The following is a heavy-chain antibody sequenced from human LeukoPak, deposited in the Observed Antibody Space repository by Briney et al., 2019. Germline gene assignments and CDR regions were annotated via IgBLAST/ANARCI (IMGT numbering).Heavy chain of an antibody. V-gene: IGHV4-39*01. CDR3: ATSLEYCGGDCYSPHFDY. CDR2: IYYSGST. Sequence: PSQTLSLTCTVSGGSISSSSYYWGWIRQPPGKGLDWIGSIYYSGSTYYNPSLKSRVTISVDTSKNQFSLKLSSVTAADTAVYYCATSLEYCGGDCYSPHFDYWGQGTLVTVSS. D-gene: IGHD2-21*02. J-gene: IGHJ4*02. CDR1: GGSISSSSYY.